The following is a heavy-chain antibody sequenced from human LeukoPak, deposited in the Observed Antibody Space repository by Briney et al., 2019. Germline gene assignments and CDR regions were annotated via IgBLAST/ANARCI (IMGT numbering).Heavy chain of an antibody. J-gene: IGHJ3*02. CDR1: GYTFTGYY. D-gene: IGHD3-22*01. CDR3: ARRGIYYYDSSGYYCDAFDI. V-gene: IGHV1-2*02. Sequence: ASVKVSCKASGYTFTGYYMHWVRQAPGQGLEWMGWINPNSGGTNYAQKFQGRVTMTRDTPISTAYMELSRLRSDDTAVYYCARRGIYYYDSSGYYCDAFDIWGQGTMVTVSS. CDR2: INPNSGGT.